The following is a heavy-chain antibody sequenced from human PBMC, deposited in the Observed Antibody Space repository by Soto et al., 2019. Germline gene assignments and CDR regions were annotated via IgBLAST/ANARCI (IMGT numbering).Heavy chain of an antibody. Sequence: ASVKVSCKASGYTFTGYYMHWVRQAPGQGLEWMGWINPNSGGTNYTQKFQGRVTVTRDTSISTAYMELSRLRPDDTAVYYCAKGGHSTSWYSGFDPWGQGTLVTVSS. J-gene: IGHJ5*02. D-gene: IGHD6-13*01. V-gene: IGHV1-2*02. CDR2: INPNSGGT. CDR3: AKGGHSTSWYSGFDP. CDR1: GYTFTGYY.